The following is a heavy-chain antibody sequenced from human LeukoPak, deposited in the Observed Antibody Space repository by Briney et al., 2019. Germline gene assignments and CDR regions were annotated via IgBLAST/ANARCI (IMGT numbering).Heavy chain of an antibody. D-gene: IGHD3-10*01. CDR2: ISYDGSNK. CDR3: ARDPRGVQITMVRGDRWDV. Sequence: PGRSLRLSCAASGFTFSSYAMHWVRQAPGKGLEWVAVISYDGSNKYYADSVKGRFTISRDNSKNTLYLQMNSLRAEDTAVYYCARDPRGVQITMVRGDRWDVWGQGATVTVSS. V-gene: IGHV3-30-3*01. J-gene: IGHJ6*02. CDR1: GFTFSSYA.